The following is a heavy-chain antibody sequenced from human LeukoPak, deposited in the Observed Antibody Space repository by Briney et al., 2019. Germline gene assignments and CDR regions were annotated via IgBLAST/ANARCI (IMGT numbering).Heavy chain of an antibody. CDR3: ARQPRQLLTGYFRYYFVY. J-gene: IGHJ4*02. V-gene: IGHV5-51*01. D-gene: IGHD3-9*01. CDR2: IYLGGSDT. CDR1: GYSFTSYW. Sequence: GESLKISCKGSGYSFTSYWIGWVRQMPGKGLEWMGIIYLGGSDTRYSPSFQGQVTISADKSISTAYLQWSSLKASDTAMYYCARQPRQLLTGYFRYYFVYWGQGTLVTVSS.